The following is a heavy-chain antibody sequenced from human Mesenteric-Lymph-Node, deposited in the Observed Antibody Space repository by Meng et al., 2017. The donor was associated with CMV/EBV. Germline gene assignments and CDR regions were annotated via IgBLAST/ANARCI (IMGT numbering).Heavy chain of an antibody. CDR3: ARAHYDFWSGRNGDYYYGMDV. CDR2: IYDSGST. CDR1: GGSVSSGSYY. D-gene: IGHD3-3*01. J-gene: IGHJ6*02. Sequence: SEILSLTCTVSGGSVSSGSYYWSWVRQPPGKGLEWIGYIYDSGSTNYNPSLKSRVTISVDTSKNQFSLKLSSVTAADTAVYYCARAHYDFWSGRNGDYYYGMDVWGQGTTVTVSS. V-gene: IGHV4-61*01.